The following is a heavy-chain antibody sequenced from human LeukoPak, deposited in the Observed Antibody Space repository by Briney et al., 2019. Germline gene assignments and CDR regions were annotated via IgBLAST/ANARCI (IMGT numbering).Heavy chain of an antibody. CDR2: IRSNGGST. CDR1: GFIFSSHS. CDR3: ARRGSGWEFDY. Sequence: GGSLRLSCAASGFIFSSHSMHWVRQAPGKGLEYVSGIRSNGGSTYYAQSVKGRFTISRDNSKNTVELQMGSLRAEDMAVYYCARRGSGWEFDYWGQGTPVTVSS. V-gene: IGHV3-64*01. D-gene: IGHD6-19*01. J-gene: IGHJ4*02.